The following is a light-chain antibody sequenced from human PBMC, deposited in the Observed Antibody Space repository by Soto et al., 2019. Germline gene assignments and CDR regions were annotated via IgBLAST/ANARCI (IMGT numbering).Light chain of an antibody. J-gene: IGLJ1*01. CDR3: GSYTTSSNYV. V-gene: IGLV2-14*03. CDR1: SSDVGAYNL. Sequence: QSALAQPASVSGSPGLSITISCTGTSSDVGAYNLVSWYQQHPDKAPKLMIFDVSNRPSGVSNRFSGSKSGNTASLTISGLQSEDEAEYYCGSYTTSSNYVFGTGTKAPS. CDR2: DVS.